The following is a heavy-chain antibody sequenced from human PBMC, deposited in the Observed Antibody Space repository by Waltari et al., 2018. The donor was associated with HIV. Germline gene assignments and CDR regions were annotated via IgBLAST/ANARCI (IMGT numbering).Heavy chain of an antibody. CDR2: IYSGGST. J-gene: IGHJ4*02. D-gene: IGHD3-22*01. V-gene: IGHV3-53*02. CDR3: ASSPSSGTRNDY. CDR1: GFTVSSNY. Sequence: EVQLVETGGGLIQPGGSLRLSCAASGFTVSSNYMSGVRQAPGKGLEWVSVIYSGGSTYYADSVKGRFTISRDNSKNTLYLQMNSLRAEDTAVYYCASSPSSGTRNDYWGQGTLVTVSS.